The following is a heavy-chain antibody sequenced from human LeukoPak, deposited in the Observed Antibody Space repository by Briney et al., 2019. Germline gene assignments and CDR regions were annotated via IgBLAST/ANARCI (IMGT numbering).Heavy chain of an antibody. J-gene: IGHJ5*02. CDR1: GGPFRGFF. CDR2: ISHSGSP. CDR3: ARGIFYGGRNQYIWFDL. V-gene: IGHV4-34*01. D-gene: IGHD4-23*01. Sequence: PSDTLSLTCAVYGGPFRGFFWSWIRQAPGKGLEWLGEISHSGSPNYNPSLPSRITLSLDSSKSQFSLRLTSVTAADSAVYFCARGIFYGGRNQYIWFDLWGQGTLVTVSS.